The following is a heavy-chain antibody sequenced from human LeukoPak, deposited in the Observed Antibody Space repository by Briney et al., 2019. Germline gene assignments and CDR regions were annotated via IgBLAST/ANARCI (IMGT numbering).Heavy chain of an antibody. V-gene: IGHV3-23*01. CDR3: AKGRATLLYYFDY. CDR1: GFTFSNNA. D-gene: IGHD1-26*01. J-gene: IGHJ4*02. CDR2: ISGSGGST. Sequence: GGSLRLSCAASGFTFSNNAMSWVRQAPGNGLEWVSAISGSGGSTYYADSVKGRFTISRDNSKNTLYLQMNSLRAEDTAVYYCAKGRATLLYYFDYWGQGTLVAVSS.